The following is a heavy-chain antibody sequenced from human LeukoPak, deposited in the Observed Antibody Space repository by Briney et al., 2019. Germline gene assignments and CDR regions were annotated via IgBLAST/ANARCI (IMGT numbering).Heavy chain of an antibody. CDR1: GFTFSSYW. D-gene: IGHD6-13*01. J-gene: IGHJ4*02. CDR3: ARGPSCWYGPQADEDY. V-gene: IGHV3-7*01. Sequence: GGSLRLSCAASGFTFSSYWMSWVRQAPGKGLEWMANIKQDGSEKYYVDSVKGRFTISRDNAKNSLYLQMNSLRAEDTAVYYCARGPSCWYGPQADEDYWREGTLVSVPS. CDR2: IKQDGSEK.